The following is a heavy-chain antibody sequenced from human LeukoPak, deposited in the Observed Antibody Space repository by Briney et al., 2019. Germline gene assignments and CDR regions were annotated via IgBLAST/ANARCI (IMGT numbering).Heavy chain of an antibody. Sequence: SETLSLTCAVYGGSFSCYYWSWIPQPPGKGLEWIWEINHSAGTNYNPSLNSRVTISVHTSLKQFSPTLSSLPAPDTAVYYCARGRRRGWECYGYFFDYWGQGTVVTVSS. V-gene: IGHV4-34*01. CDR1: GGSFSCYY. CDR3: ARGRRRGWECYGYFFDY. CDR2: INHSAGT. D-gene: IGHD5-18*01. J-gene: IGHJ4*02.